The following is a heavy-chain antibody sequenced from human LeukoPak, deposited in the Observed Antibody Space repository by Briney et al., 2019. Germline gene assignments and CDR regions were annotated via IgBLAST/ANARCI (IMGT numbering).Heavy chain of an antibody. CDR2: ISSSGSTI. D-gene: IGHD3-10*01. CDR1: GVTFSDYY. J-gene: IGHJ4*02. V-gene: IGHV3-11*01. CDR3: ARAPGRGRYYFDY. Sequence: GGSLRLSCAASGVTFSDYYMSWIRQAPGKGLEWVTYISSSGSTIYYADSVKGRFTISRDNAKNSLYLQMNSLRAEDTAVYYCARAPGRGRYYFDYWGQGTLVTVSS.